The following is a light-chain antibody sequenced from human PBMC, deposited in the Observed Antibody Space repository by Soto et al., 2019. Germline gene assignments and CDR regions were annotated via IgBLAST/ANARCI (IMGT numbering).Light chain of an antibody. CDR2: EVT. J-gene: IGLJ1*01. CDR1: SSDVGGYNY. V-gene: IGLV2-8*01. CDR3: CSHAGDNTYV. Sequence: QSALTQPPSASGSPGQSVTISCTGTSSDVGGYNYVSWYQPHPGKAPKLMIYEVTKRPSGVPDRFSGSESGNTASLTVSGLQAEDEADYFCCSHAGDNTYVFGTGTKVTVL.